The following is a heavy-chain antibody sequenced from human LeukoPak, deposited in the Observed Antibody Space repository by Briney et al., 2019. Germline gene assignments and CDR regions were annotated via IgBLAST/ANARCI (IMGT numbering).Heavy chain of an antibody. CDR3: AGQKYSSSWYDKGVYFVY. Sequence: SETLSLTCTVSGGSISSSSYYWGWTRQPPGKGLEWIGSIYYSGSTYYNPSLKSRVTISVDTSKNQFSLKLSSVTAADTSVYYCAGQKYSSSWYDKGVYFVYWGQGTLVAAFS. CDR2: IYYSGST. V-gene: IGHV4-39*01. CDR1: GGSISSSSYY. J-gene: IGHJ4*02. D-gene: IGHD6-13*01.